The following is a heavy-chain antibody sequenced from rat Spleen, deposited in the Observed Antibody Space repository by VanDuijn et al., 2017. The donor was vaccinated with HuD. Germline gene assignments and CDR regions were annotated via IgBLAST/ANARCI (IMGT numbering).Heavy chain of an antibody. Sequence: EVQLVESGGGLVQPGRSLQLSCAASGFTFNNYDMAWVRQTPTKGLEWVASISPSGCGTYYRDSVKGRFTVSRDNARGTQYLQMDSLRSEDTATYYCVRQDTSGYSNWFAYWGQGTLVTVSS. CDR1: GFTFNNYD. J-gene: IGHJ3*01. CDR3: VRQDTSGYSNWFAY. D-gene: IGHD4-3*01. V-gene: IGHV5S13*01. CDR2: ISPSGCGT.